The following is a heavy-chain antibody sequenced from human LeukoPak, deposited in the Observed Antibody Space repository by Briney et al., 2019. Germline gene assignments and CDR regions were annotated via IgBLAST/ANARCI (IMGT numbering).Heavy chain of an antibody. CDR1: GYSISSSYY. Sequence: KPSETLSLTCTVSGYSISSSYYWSWIRQPPGKGLEWIGYIYYSGSTNYNPSLKSRVTISVDTSKNQFSLKLSSVTAADTAVYYCARTTEGGYTYDYFYYYYMDVWGKGTTVTISS. D-gene: IGHD5-18*01. CDR2: IYYSGST. V-gene: IGHV4-61*01. CDR3: ARTTEGGYTYDYFYYYYMDV. J-gene: IGHJ6*03.